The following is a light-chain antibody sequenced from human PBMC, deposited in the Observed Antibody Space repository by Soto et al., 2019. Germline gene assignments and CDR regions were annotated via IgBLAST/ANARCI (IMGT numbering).Light chain of an antibody. CDR2: AAS. CDR1: QGINTF. J-gene: IGKJ5*01. V-gene: IGKV1-9*01. Sequence: IQFTQAPSSLSAFVGDRVTNTCRASQGINTFLAWYQQKPGKAPKLLIYAASTLQSGVPSRFSGSGSGTDFTLTISSLQSEDFATYYCQQLNSYPITFGQGTRLEIK. CDR3: QQLNSYPIT.